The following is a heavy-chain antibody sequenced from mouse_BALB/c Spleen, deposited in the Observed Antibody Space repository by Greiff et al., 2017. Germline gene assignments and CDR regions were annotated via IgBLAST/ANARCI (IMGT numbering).Heavy chain of an antibody. CDR1: GFTFSSFG. CDR3: AREGPYYGNYIYAMDY. V-gene: IGHV5-17*02. CDR2: ISSGSSTI. Sequence: EVMLVESGGGLVQPGGSRKLSCAASGFTFSSFGMHWVRQAPEKGLEWVAYISSGSSTIYYADTVKGRFTISRDNPKNTLFLQMTSLRSEDTAMYYCAREGPYYGNYIYAMDYWGQGTSVTVSS. J-gene: IGHJ4*01. D-gene: IGHD2-10*01.